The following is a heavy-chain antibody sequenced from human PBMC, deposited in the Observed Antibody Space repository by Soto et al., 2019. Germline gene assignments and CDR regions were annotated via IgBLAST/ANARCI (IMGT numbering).Heavy chain of an antibody. D-gene: IGHD2-21*01. CDR2: IRAYNGHT. CDR3: ACVFGDSDFSADDY. V-gene: IGHV1-18*04. J-gene: IGHJ4*02. Sequence: ASVKVSCKGFGYTFTSYGITCVRQAPGQGLEWMGWIRAYNGHTNYPQKFQGRVTMTTDTSTNTAYMELRSLRFDDTALYYCACVFGDSDFSADDYWGQGTLVTVSS. CDR1: GYTFTSYG.